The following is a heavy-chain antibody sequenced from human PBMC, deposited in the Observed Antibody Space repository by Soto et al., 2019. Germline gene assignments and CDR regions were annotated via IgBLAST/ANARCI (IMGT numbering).Heavy chain of an antibody. CDR1: GFTFSSYG. CDR2: ISYDGNNK. D-gene: IGHD6-19*01. CDR3: ARDESGRSGWPNWFDP. J-gene: IGHJ5*02. V-gene: IGHV3-30*03. Sequence: GGSLRLSCAVSGFTFSSYGMHWVRQAPGKGLEWVAVISYDGNNKYYADSVKGRFTISRDNSKNTLYLQMNSLRAEDTAVYYCARDESGRSGWPNWFDPWAQGTLVTVSS.